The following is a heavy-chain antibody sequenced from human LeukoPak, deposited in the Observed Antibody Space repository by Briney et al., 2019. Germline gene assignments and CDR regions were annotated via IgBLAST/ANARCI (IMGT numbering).Heavy chain of an antibody. Sequence: GGSLRLFCAASGFTFSSYWMSWVRQAPGKGLEWVANIKQDGSEKYYVDSVKGRFTISRDNAKNSLYLQMNSLRAEDTAVYYCARDSYGDYAAYDAFDIWGQGTMVTVSS. CDR1: GFTFSSYW. J-gene: IGHJ3*02. CDR2: IKQDGSEK. V-gene: IGHV3-7*04. D-gene: IGHD4-17*01. CDR3: ARDSYGDYAAYDAFDI.